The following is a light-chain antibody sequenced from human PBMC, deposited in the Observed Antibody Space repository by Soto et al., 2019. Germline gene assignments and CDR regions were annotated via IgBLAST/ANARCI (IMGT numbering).Light chain of an antibody. J-gene: IGLJ1*01. CDR1: SSDVGSYNL. Sequence: QSALTQPASVSGSPGQSITISCTGTSSDVGSYNLVSWYRQHPGKAPKLMIYEVSKRPSGVSNRFSGSKSGNTASLTISGLQAEDEADYYCCSYAGSIVFGTGTKLTVL. CDR2: EVS. CDR3: CSYAGSIV. V-gene: IGLV2-23*02.